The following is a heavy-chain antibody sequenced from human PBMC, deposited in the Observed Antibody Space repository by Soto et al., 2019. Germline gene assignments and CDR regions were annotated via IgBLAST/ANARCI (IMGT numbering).Heavy chain of an antibody. J-gene: IGHJ6*02. Sequence: KTSETLSLTCTVSGGSISSYYRSWIWQPAGKGLERIGRIYTSGSTNYNPSLKSRVTMSVDTSKNQFSLKLSSVTAADTAVYYCARDSTRDREVVIGAGMDVWGQGTTVTVSS. V-gene: IGHV4-4*07. D-gene: IGHD3-22*01. CDR1: GGSISSYY. CDR3: ARDSTRDREVVIGAGMDV. CDR2: IYTSGST.